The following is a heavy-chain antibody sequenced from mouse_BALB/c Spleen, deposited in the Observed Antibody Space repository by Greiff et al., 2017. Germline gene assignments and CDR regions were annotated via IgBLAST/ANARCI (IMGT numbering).Heavy chain of an antibody. J-gene: IGHJ4*01. V-gene: IGHV14-4*02. CDR1: GFNFTDYY. Sequence: EVQLQQSGAELVRSGASVKLSCTASGFNFTDYYMHWVKQRPEQGLEWIGWIDPENGDTEYAPKFQGKATMTADTSSNTAYLQLSSLTSEDTAVYYCAMTLYGNYGLDYWGQGTSVTVSA. CDR2: IDPENGDT. CDR3: AMTLYGNYGLDY. D-gene: IGHD2-1*01.